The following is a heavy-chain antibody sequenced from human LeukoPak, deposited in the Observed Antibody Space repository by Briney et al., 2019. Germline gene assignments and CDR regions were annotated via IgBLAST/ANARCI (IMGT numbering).Heavy chain of an antibody. CDR3: ARHGIWGVDNWFDP. V-gene: IGHV4-4*07. CDR2: IYTSGST. J-gene: IGHJ5*02. Sequence: SETLSLTCTVSGGSISSYYWSWIRQPAGKGLEWIGRIYTSGSTYYNPSLKSRVTISVDTSKNQFSLKLSSVTAADTAVYYCARHGIWGVDNWFDPWGQGTLVTVSS. CDR1: GGSISSYY. D-gene: IGHD3-10*01.